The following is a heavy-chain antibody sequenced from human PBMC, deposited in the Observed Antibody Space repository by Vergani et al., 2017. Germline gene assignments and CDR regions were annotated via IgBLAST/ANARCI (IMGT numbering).Heavy chain of an antibody. CDR3: ARAGSYIGGSWWFDP. CDR2: IYYSGST. D-gene: IGHD3-10*01. V-gene: IGHV4-59*11. Sequence: QVQLQESGPGLVKPSETLSLTCTVSGGSISSHYWSWIRQPPGKGLEWIGYIYYSGSTNYNPSLKSRFTISVDTSKNQFSLKLSSVTAADTAVYYCARAGSYIGGSWWFDPWGQGTLVTVSS. CDR1: GGSISSHY. J-gene: IGHJ5*02.